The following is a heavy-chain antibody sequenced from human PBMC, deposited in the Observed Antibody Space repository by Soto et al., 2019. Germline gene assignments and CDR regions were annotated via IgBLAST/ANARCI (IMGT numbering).Heavy chain of an antibody. J-gene: IGHJ4*02. CDR1: GGSFSNDD. V-gene: IGHV4-59*01. Sequence: SETLSLTCTVSGGSFSNDDWSWMRQPPGKGLEWIGFIYYDGNTNYNPSLRSRVSISLDTSKNQFSLRLSSVTAADTAVHYCARGSKASDWYFDHWGEGTLVTVS. CDR3: ARGSKASDWYFDH. D-gene: IGHD6-19*01. CDR2: IYYDGNT.